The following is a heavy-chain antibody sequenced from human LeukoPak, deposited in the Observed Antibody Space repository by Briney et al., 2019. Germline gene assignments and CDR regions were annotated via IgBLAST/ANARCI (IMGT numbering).Heavy chain of an antibody. Sequence: SETLSLTCTVSGGTISSYYWSWIRQPPGKGLEWIGYIYYSGSTNYNPSLKSRVTISVDTSKNQFSLKLSSVTAADTAVYYCARQVWFGEREFDYWGQGTLLTVSS. CDR2: IYYSGST. CDR3: ARQVWFGEREFDY. D-gene: IGHD3-10*01. J-gene: IGHJ4*02. CDR1: GGTISSYY. V-gene: IGHV4-59*08.